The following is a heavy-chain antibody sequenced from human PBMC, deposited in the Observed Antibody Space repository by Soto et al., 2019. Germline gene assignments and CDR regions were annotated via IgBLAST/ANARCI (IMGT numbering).Heavy chain of an antibody. CDR1: GYTFIGYY. D-gene: IGHD5-12*01. J-gene: IGHJ4*02. Sequence: GASVKVSCKASGYTFIGYYIHWVRQAPGQGLEWMGWINPNSGATNYAQKFQGRVTMTRDTSITTAYMELSRLRSDDTAVYYCARDVVSTIGDFDFWGQGTPVTVSS. V-gene: IGHV1-2*02. CDR3: ARDVVSTIGDFDF. CDR2: INPNSGAT.